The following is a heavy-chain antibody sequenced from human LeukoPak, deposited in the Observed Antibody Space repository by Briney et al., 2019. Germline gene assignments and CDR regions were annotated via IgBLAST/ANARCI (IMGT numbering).Heavy chain of an antibody. Sequence: ASVKVSCKASGYTFTSYDINWVRQATGQGLEWMGWMNPNSGNTGYAQKFQGRVTMTRNTSISTAYMERSSLRSEDTAVYYCAIIYYYDSSGYAIDYWGQGTLVTVSS. CDR2: MNPNSGNT. V-gene: IGHV1-8*01. J-gene: IGHJ4*02. CDR1: GYTFTSYD. D-gene: IGHD3-22*01. CDR3: AIIYYYDSSGYAIDY.